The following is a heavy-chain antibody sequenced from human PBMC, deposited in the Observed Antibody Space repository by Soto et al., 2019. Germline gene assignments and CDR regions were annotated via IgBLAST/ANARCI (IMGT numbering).Heavy chain of an antibody. V-gene: IGHV1-69*01. CDR3: ARDMRGPSVRGGNWFDP. CDR2: IIPIFGTA. D-gene: IGHD3-10*01. CDR1: GGTFSSYA. Sequence: QVQLVQSGAEVKKPGSSVKVSCKASGGTFSSYAISWVRQAPGQGLEWMGGIIPIFGTANYAQKFQGRVTITADESPSTAYMEPSSLRSEDTAVYYCARDMRGPSVRGGNWFDPWGQGTLVTVSS. J-gene: IGHJ5*02.